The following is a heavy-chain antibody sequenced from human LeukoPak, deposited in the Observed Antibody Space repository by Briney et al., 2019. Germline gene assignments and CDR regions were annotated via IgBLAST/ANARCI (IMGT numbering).Heavy chain of an antibody. CDR3: ARDQRWLQSPFDY. CDR2: MNPNSGNT. Sequence: GASVKVSCKASGYTFTSYDINWVRQATGQGLEWMGWMNPNSGNTGYAQKFQGRVTITRNTSISTAYMELSSLRSEDTAVCYCARDQRWLQSPFDYWGQGTLVTVSS. J-gene: IGHJ4*02. D-gene: IGHD5-24*01. V-gene: IGHV1-8*03. CDR1: GYTFTSYD.